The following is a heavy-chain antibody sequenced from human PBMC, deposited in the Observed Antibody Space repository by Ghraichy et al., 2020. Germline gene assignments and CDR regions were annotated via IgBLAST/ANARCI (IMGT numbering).Heavy chain of an antibody. J-gene: IGHJ4*02. V-gene: IGHV3-23*01. CDR1: GFTFSSYA. CDR3: AKIGGSGSYYNGVHY. D-gene: IGHD3-10*01. CDR2: ISGSGGST. Sequence: GGSLRLSCAASGFTFSSYAMSWVRQAPGEGLEWVSSISGSGGSTYYADSVKGRFTISRDNSKNTLYLQMNTLRAEDTALYYCAKIGGSGSYYNGVHYWGQGPLVTVSS.